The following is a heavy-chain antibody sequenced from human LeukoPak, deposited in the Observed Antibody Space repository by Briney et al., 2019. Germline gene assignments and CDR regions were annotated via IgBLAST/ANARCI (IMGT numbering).Heavy chain of an antibody. CDR3: AKTTTGCSSGRYPGWPVDY. D-gene: IGHD6-19*01. J-gene: IGHJ4*02. CDR1: GFTFSSYA. CDR2: ISGSGGGT. Sequence: PGGSLRLSCAASGFTFSSYAVSWVRQAPGKGLEWVSAISGSGGGTYYADSVKGRFTISRDNSKNTLYLQMNSLSTEDTAVYYCAKTTTGCSSGRYPGWPVDYWGQGTLVTVSS. V-gene: IGHV3-23*01.